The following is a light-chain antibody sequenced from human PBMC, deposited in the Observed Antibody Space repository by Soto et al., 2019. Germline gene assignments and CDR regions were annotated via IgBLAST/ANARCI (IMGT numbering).Light chain of an antibody. CDR2: DAS. CDR3: QQPTWT. J-gene: IGKJ1*01. V-gene: IGKV3-11*01. CDR1: QSVSSY. Sequence: EIVLTQCPATLSLSPGERAGLSCRASQSVSSYLAWYQQKPGQAPRLLIYDASTSAPGIPARFSGSASGTDSTLTIRTLEPEDSAVHYCQQPTWTFGQGTQVDIK.